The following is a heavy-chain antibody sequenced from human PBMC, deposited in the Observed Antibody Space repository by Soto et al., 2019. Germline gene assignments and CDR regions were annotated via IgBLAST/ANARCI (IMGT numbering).Heavy chain of an antibody. D-gene: IGHD5-18*01. Sequence: SLSLTCTVSGGSISSSSYYWGWIRQPPGKGLEWIGGIYYSGSTYYNPSLKSRVTISVDTSKNQFSLKLSSVTAADTAVYYCARKAGTAMVFDYWGQGTLVTVSS. CDR2: IYYSGST. CDR1: GGSISSSSYY. J-gene: IGHJ4*02. CDR3: ARKAGTAMVFDY. V-gene: IGHV4-39*01.